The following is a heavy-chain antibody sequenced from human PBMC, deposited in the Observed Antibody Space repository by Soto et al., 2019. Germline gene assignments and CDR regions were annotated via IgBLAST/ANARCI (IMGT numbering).Heavy chain of an antibody. Sequence: ASVKVSFKSSVGTFSSYAISWVRQAAGQGLEWMGGIIPIFGTANYAQKFQGRVTITADKSTSTAYMELSSLRSEDTAVYYCARGPPIYSPFDYWGQGTLVTVSS. J-gene: IGHJ4*02. CDR2: IIPIFGTA. V-gene: IGHV1-69*06. D-gene: IGHD2-21*01. CDR1: VGTFSSYA. CDR3: ARGPPIYSPFDY.